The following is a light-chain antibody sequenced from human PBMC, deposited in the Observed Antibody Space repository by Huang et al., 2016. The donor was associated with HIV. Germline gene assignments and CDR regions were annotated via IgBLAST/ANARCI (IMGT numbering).Light chain of an antibody. CDR3: QQYGGSPRT. CDR1: QSVTNNY. J-gene: IGKJ2*01. V-gene: IGKV3-20*01. CDR2: GAS. Sequence: EIVLTQSPGTLSLSPGERATLSCRASQSVTNNYLAWYQQKPGQAPRLVIYGASSRTTGIPDRFSGSGSGTDSTLTISRLEPDDFVVYYCQQYGGSPRTFGQGTKLEIK.